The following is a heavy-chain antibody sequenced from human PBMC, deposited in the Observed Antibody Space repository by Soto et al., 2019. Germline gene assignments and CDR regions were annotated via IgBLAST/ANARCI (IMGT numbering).Heavy chain of an antibody. V-gene: IGHV4-39*01. D-gene: IGHD5-12*01. CDR2: IYYSGST. CDR1: GGYISSINYY. CDR3: ARLSGYDTDY. J-gene: IGHJ4*02. Sequence: ETLSHTCTVSGGYISSINYYWGWIRQPPGKGLEWIGSIYYSGSTYYNPSLKSRVTISVDTSKNQFSPKLSSVTAADSAVYYCARLSGYDTDYWGQGTLVTVSS.